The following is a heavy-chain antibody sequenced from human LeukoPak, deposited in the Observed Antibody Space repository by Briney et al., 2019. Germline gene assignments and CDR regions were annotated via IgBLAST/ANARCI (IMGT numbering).Heavy chain of an antibody. V-gene: IGHV5-51*01. Sequence: GESLKISCKGSGYSFPTYWIGWVRQMPGKGLEWMWIIYPGDSDTRYSPSFEGQVTISADKSGSTAYLQWSSLKASDTAMYYCARGPPAAYWGQGTLVTVSS. CDR3: ARGPPAAY. CDR1: GYSFPTYW. CDR2: IYPGDSDT. J-gene: IGHJ4*02. D-gene: IGHD1-14*01.